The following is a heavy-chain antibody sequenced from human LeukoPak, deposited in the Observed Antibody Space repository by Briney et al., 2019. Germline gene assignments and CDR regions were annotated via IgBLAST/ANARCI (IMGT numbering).Heavy chain of an antibody. V-gene: IGHV4-39*02. Sequence: SETLSLTCTVSGGSISSSSYYWGWIRQPPGKGLEWIGSIYYSGSTYYNPSLKSRVTISVDTSKNQFSLKLSSVTAAYTAVYYCAREPPADSGSNDAFDIWGQGTMVTVSS. CDR2: IYYSGST. J-gene: IGHJ3*02. D-gene: IGHD1-26*01. CDR3: AREPPADSGSNDAFDI. CDR1: GGSISSSSYY.